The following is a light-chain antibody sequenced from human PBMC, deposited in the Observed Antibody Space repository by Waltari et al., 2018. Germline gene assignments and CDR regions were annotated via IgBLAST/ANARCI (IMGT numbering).Light chain of an antibody. V-gene: IGLV1-40*01. CDR1: SSNIGAGYD. CDR3: QSYDSSTHVV. CDR2: GNS. J-gene: IGLJ2*01. Sequence: QSVLTQPPSVSGAPGQRGTISCTGSSSNIGAGYDVHWYQQLPGTAPKLLIYGNSNRPSGVPDRFSGSKSGTSASLAITGLQAEDEADYYCQSYDSSTHVVFGGGTKLTVL.